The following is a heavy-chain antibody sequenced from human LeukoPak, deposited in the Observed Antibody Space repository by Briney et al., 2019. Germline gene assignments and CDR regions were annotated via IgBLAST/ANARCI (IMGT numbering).Heavy chain of an antibody. D-gene: IGHD3-22*01. CDR1: GYTFTDYY. V-gene: IGHV1-2*02. Sequence: ASVKVSCKASGYTFTDYYMHWVRQAPGQGPEWMGWINPTSGGTLYAQRFQGRVTMTRDTPISTAYMELNSLTSDDTAVYYCASVNTIAMESPLDVWGQGTTVTVSS. CDR2: INPTSGGT. J-gene: IGHJ6*01. CDR3: ASVNTIAMESPLDV.